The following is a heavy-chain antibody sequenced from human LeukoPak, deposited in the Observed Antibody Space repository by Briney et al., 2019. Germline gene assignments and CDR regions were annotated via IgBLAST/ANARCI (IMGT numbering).Heavy chain of an antibody. CDR2: INHSGST. D-gene: IGHD5-18*01. Sequence: SETLSLTCAVYGGSFSGYYWSWIRQPPGKGLEWIGEINHSGSTNYNPSLKSRVTISVDASKNQFSLKLSSVTAADTAVYYCARGRGYSYGFSFDYWGQGTLVTVSS. J-gene: IGHJ4*02. V-gene: IGHV4-34*01. CDR3: ARGRGYSYGFSFDY. CDR1: GGSFSGYY.